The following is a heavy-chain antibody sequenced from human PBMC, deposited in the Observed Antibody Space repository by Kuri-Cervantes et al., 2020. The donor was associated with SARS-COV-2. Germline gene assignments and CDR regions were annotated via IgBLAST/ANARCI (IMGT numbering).Heavy chain of an antibody. CDR2: ISAYNGNT. Sequence: ASVKVSCTASGYTFTSYGISWVRQAPGQGLEWMGWISAYNGNTNYAQKLQGRVTMTTDTSTSTAYMELRSLRSDDTAVYYCARVPVGGYLKSYFDYWGQGTLVTVSS. D-gene: IGHD6-19*01. V-gene: IGHV1-18*01. CDR1: GYTFTSYG. J-gene: IGHJ4*02. CDR3: ARVPVGGYLKSYFDY.